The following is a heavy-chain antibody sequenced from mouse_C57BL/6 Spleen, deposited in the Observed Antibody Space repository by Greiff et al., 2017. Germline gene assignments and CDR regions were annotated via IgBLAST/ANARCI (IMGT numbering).Heavy chain of an antibody. J-gene: IGHJ3*01. CDR2: IWSGGST. D-gene: IGHD4-1*01. CDR3: ARTCGTSGFAY. Sequence: QVQLQQSGPGLVQPSQSLYIPCTVSGFSLTSYGVHWVRQSPGKGLEWLGVIWSGGSTDYHSAFISRLSISKDISKSQVFVKMNSLQSDDTAIDYCARTCGTSGFAYWGQGTLVTVSA. CDR1: GFSLTSYG. V-gene: IGHV2-2*01.